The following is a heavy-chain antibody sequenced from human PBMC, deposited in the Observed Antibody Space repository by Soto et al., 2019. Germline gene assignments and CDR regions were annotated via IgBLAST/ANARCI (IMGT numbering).Heavy chain of an antibody. CDR1: GYSFSNYP. D-gene: IGHD1-1*01. Sequence: VQLVESGAEVKKPGASVQVSCKTSGYSFSNYPMHWVRQVPGQGLEWMGKINPNGGSTSLAQKFKDAVTLTRDTSTNTVYMELSSLTSEDAAVYYCARDGVQLWPRYYFDYWGQGTLVTVSS. CDR2: INPNGGST. V-gene: IGHV1-46*01. CDR3: ARDGVQLWPRYYFDY. J-gene: IGHJ4*02.